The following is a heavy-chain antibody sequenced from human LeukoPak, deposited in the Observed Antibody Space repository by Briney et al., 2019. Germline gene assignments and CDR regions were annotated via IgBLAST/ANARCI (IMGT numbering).Heavy chain of an antibody. CDR1: GYSFTSYW. J-gene: IGHJ4*02. D-gene: IGHD7-27*01. CDR2: IYPGDSDT. CDR3: ARKSTPETGVHCFDY. Sequence: GESLKISCKGSGYSFTSYWIGWVRQMPGKGVEWRGIIYPGDSDTRYSPSFQGQVTISADKSISTAYLQWSSLKASDTAMYYCARKSTPETGVHCFDYWGQGTLVTVSS. V-gene: IGHV5-51*01.